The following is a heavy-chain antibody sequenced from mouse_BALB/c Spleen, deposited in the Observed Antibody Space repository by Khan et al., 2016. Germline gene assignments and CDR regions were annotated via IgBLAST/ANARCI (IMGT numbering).Heavy chain of an antibody. V-gene: IGHV14-3*02. D-gene: IGHD2-4*01. CDR1: GFNIKDTY. CDR2: IDPANGNT. J-gene: IGHJ3*01. CDR3: ARAPYDYDVRFAY. Sequence: VQLKESGAELVKPGASVKLSCTASGFNIKDTYMHWVKQRPEQGLEWIGRIDPANGNTKYDPKFQGKATITADTSSNTAYLQLSSLTSEDTAVYYWARAPYDYDVRFAYWGQGTLVTVSA.